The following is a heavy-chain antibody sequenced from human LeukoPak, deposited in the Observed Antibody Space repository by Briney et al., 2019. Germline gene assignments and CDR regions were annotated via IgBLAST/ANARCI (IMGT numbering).Heavy chain of an antibody. J-gene: IGHJ5*02. CDR1: GYTFTSYA. D-gene: IGHD2/OR15-2a*01. CDR3: ARPLGSLKEYWWFDP. V-gene: IGHV1-2*02. CDR2: INPKSGGT. Sequence: ASVKVSCKASGYTFTSYAMHWVRQAPGQRLEWMGWINPKSGGTNYAQYFQGRVTMTRDTSSTTVYMDLTRLRSDDTAVYFCARPLGSLKEYWWFDPWGQGTLVTVSS.